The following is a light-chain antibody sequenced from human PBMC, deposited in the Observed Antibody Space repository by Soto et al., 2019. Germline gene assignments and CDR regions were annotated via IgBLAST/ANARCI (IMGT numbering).Light chain of an antibody. CDR3: SSYTSISTYV. Sequence: QSVLTQPPSVSGSPGQSVTISCTGTSSDVGSSNGVSWYQQHPGKAPKLMIYDVRNRPSGVSNRFSGSKSVNTASLTISGLQAEDEADYYCSSYTSISTYVFGTGTKVTVL. V-gene: IGLV2-14*01. J-gene: IGLJ1*01. CDR2: DVR. CDR1: SSDVGSSNG.